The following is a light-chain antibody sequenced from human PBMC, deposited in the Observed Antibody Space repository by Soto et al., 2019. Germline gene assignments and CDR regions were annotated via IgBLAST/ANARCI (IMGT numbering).Light chain of an antibody. CDR3: QQYDNYDIT. V-gene: IGKV1-33*01. Sequence: DIQMTQSPSSLSASVGDTFTITFHASQDINKFLNWYQQKPGKAPKLLIYDVSNLETGVPSRFSGSGSETHFTLTINSLQPEDIATYYCQQYDNYDITFGQGTRLEIK. J-gene: IGKJ5*01. CDR1: QDINKF. CDR2: DVS.